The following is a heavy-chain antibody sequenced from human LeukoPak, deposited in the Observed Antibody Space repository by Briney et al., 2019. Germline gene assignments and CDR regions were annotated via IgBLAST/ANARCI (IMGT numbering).Heavy chain of an antibody. CDR1: GFTFSSHW. CDR3: ARVTPLYYYDSSGYSGNDAFDI. CDR2: ISSSSSYI. D-gene: IGHD3-22*01. V-gene: IGHV3-21*05. Sequence: GSLRLSCAASGFTFSSHWMYWVRQAPGKGLVWVSYISSSSSYIYYADSVKGRFTISRDNAKNSLYLQMNSLRAEDTAVYYCARVTPLYYYDSSGYSGNDAFDIWGQGTMVTVSS. J-gene: IGHJ3*02.